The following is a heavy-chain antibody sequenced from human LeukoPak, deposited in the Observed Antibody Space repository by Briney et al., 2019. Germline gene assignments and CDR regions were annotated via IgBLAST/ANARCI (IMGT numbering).Heavy chain of an antibody. CDR3: AKTRPLDSSSWSHGDY. Sequence: GGYLRLSCAASGFTFSSYAMSWVRQAPGKGLEWVSAISGSGDSTYYGDSVKGRFTISRDNSKNTLYLQMNSLRAEDTAVYYCAKTRPLDSSSWSHGDYWGQGTLVTVSS. V-gene: IGHV3-23*01. D-gene: IGHD6-13*01. J-gene: IGHJ4*02. CDR1: GFTFSSYA. CDR2: ISGSGDST.